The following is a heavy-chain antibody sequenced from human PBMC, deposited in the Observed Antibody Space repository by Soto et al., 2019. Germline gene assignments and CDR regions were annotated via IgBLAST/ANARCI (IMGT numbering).Heavy chain of an antibody. Sequence: QMQLVQSGAEVKKTGSSVTVSCKALGNTFTYRYLHWVRQAPGQALEWMGWITPFSGDVHYAQKFQERVTINRDRSTNTAYMQMNSLRSEDTAMYFCAGGGAGSGPFTWELPDHWGQGTLVTVSS. V-gene: IGHV1-45*02. CDR1: GNTFTYRY. CDR2: ITPFSGDV. J-gene: IGHJ4*02. D-gene: IGHD1-26*01. CDR3: AGGGAGSGPFTWELPDH.